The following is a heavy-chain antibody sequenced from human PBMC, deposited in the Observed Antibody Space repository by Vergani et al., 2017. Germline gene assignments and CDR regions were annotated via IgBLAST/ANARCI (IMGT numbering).Heavy chain of an antibody. D-gene: IGHD3-22*01. CDR2: IIPIFGTA. Sequence: QVQLVQSGAEVMQPGSSVKVSCKASGGTFSSYAISWVRQAPGQGLEWMGGIIPIFGTANYAQKFQGRVTITADESTSTAYMELSSLRSEDTAVYYCAGGERIVVVITRDYYYGMDVWGQGTTVTVSS. V-gene: IGHV1-69*01. J-gene: IGHJ6*02. CDR1: GGTFSSYA. CDR3: AGGERIVVVITRDYYYGMDV.